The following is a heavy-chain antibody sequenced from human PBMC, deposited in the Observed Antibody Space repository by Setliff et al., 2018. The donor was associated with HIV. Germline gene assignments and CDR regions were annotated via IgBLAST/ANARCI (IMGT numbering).Heavy chain of an antibody. CDR3: ARGLVGGSDYWYFDL. J-gene: IGHJ2*01. D-gene: IGHD3-16*01. CDR1: GGSFSDYH. CDR2: INHSGSS. Sequence: SETLSLTCAVYGGSFSDYHWSWIRQPPGKGLEWIGEINHSGSSNYNPSLKIRLTISVGTSKNQFALKLNPVTAADTAVYYCARGLVGGSDYWYFDLWGRGALVTVS. V-gene: IGHV4-34*09.